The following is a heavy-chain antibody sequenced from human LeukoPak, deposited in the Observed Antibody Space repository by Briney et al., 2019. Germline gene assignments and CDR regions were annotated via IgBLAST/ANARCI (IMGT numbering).Heavy chain of an antibody. D-gene: IGHD3-22*01. CDR3: ARLRRNSDRSDFFYYYDH. CDR2: VNTVSSYI. V-gene: IGHV3-21*01. J-gene: IGHJ4*02. Sequence: GGSLRLSCAASGFTFSDYSMNCVRQAPGKGLEWVASVNTVSSYIYYADSMRGRFTISRDNAKNSLFLQMNSLRAEDTAVYYCARLRRNSDRSDFFYYYDHWGQGTLVTVSS. CDR1: GFTFSDYS.